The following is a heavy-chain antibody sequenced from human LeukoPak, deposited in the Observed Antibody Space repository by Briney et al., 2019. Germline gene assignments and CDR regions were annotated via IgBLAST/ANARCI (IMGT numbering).Heavy chain of an antibody. V-gene: IGHV4-30-4*01. CDR3: ARYGSGSTWFDP. Sequence: PSQTLSLTCTVSGGSISSANYQWSWIRQPPGKGLEWIGYINYSGSTYYNPSLKSRVTISVDTSKNHFSPNLNSVTAADTAVYYCARYGSGSTWFDPWGQGTLVTVSS. J-gene: IGHJ5*02. CDR2: INYSGST. CDR1: GGSISSANYQ. D-gene: IGHD3-10*01.